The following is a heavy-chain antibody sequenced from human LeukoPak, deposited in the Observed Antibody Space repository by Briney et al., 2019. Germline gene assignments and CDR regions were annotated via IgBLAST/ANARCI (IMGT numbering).Heavy chain of an antibody. J-gene: IGHJ4*02. Sequence: SGPTLVKPTQTLALTCTFSGFSLSSSGVGVGWIRQPPGKALEWLALIYWDDDKRYSPSLKSRLTITKDTSKNQVVLTMTNMDPVDTATYYCAHRRGTYYFQYWGQGTLVTVSS. D-gene: IGHD1-26*01. CDR2: IYWDDDK. V-gene: IGHV2-5*02. CDR3: AHRRGTYYFQY. CDR1: GFSLSSSGVG.